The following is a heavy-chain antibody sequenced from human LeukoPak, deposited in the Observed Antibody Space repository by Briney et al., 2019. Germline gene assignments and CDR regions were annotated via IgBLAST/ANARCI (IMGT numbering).Heavy chain of an antibody. CDR3: AREGSYYSSDY. V-gene: IGHV3-30*02. D-gene: IGHD1-26*01. J-gene: IGHJ4*02. CDR2: VRFDGRET. CDR1: GFTFSRYD. Sequence: PGGSLRLSCVASGFTFSRYDMHWVRQAPGKGLEWLAFVRFDGRETFYADSVNGRFTISRDNAKNSLYLQMNSLRAEDTAVYYCAREGSYYSSDYWGQGTLVTVSS.